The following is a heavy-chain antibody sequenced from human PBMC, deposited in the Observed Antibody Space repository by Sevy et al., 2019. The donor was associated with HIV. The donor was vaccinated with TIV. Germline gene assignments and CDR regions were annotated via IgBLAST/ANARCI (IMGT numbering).Heavy chain of an antibody. J-gene: IGHJ6*02. D-gene: IGHD5-18*01. CDR1: GFTFSSYW. CDR3: ARDAFVDTAMDSTGTYYYYYGMDV. V-gene: IGHV3-74*01. Sequence: GGSLRLSCAASGFTFSSYWMHWVRQAPGKGLVWVPRINSDGSSTSYADSVKGRFTISRDNAKNTLYLQMNSLRAEDTAVYYCARDAFVDTAMDSTGTYYYYYGMDVWGQGTTVTVSS. CDR2: INSDGSST.